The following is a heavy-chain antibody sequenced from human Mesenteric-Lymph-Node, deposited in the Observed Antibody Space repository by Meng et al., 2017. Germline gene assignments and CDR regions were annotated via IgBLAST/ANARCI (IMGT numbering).Heavy chain of an antibody. CDR2: IYNSGST. CDR3: AREGRSHQVGVSVY. CDR1: GGSISSGDYY. J-gene: IGHJ4*02. D-gene: IGHD2-21*01. Sequence: QVQLQESGQGLVKPSQTRSLTCTFSGGSISSGDYYWSWIRQPPGKGLEWIGYIYNSGSTYYNPSLKSRVTISVDTSKNQFSLKLRFVTAADTAVYYCAREGRSHQVGVSVYWGQGNLVTVSS. V-gene: IGHV4-30-4*01.